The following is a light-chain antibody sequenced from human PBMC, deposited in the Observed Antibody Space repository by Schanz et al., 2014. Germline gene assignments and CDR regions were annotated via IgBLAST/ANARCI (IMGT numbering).Light chain of an antibody. CDR2: EVS. CDR1: SSDVGSYNR. V-gene: IGLV2-18*02. Sequence: QSALTQPPSVSGSPGQSVTISCTGTSSDVGSYNRVSWYQQSPGTAPKLMIYEVSNRPSGVSNRFSGSKSGNTASLTISGLQAEDEADYYCSSYTSSSTPVFGGGTKLTVL. CDR3: SSYTSSSTPV. J-gene: IGLJ2*01.